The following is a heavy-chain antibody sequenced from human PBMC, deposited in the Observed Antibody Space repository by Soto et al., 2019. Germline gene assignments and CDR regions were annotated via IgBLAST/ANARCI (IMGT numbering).Heavy chain of an antibody. CDR1: GYTFTSYG. V-gene: IGHV1-18*01. Sequence: QVQLVQSGAEVKKPGASVKVSCKASGYTFTSYGISWVRQAPGQGLEWMGWISAYNGNKKYAQKLQGRVTMTTDTSTSKAKMELRSLRSEDTAVYYCARDLGQQLFDYWGQGTLVTVSS. CDR2: ISAYNGNK. CDR3: ARDLGQQLFDY. D-gene: IGHD6-13*01. J-gene: IGHJ4*02.